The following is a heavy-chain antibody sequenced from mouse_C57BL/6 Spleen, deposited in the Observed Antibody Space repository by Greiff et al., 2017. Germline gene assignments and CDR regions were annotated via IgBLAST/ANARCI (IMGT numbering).Heavy chain of an antibody. CDR2: IRGCGGNT. Sequence: EVKVEESGGGLVKPGGSLKLSCAASGFTFSSYTMSWVRQTPGQRLEWVATIRGCGGNTYYPDSVKGRFTISRDKANNTLYLQMGSLRSEDTAMYYGARKDYWGQGTTLTVSS. V-gene: IGHV5-9*04. CDR1: GFTFSSYT. CDR3: ARKDY. J-gene: IGHJ2*01.